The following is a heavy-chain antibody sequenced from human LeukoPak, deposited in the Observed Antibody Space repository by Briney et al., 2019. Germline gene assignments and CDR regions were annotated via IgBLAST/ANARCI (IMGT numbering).Heavy chain of an antibody. CDR1: GFPLSNNP. D-gene: IGHD2-2*01. V-gene: IGHV3-48*01. J-gene: IGHJ4*02. CDR3: ARDGGKGYEIYY. Sequence: GGSLRLSCVVSGFPLSNNPMNWVRQAPGKGLEWVSYISTAITTTYYAESVKGRFTISRDNAKNSLYLQMNSLRVEDTAVYYCARDGGKGYEIYYWGQRTLVTFSS. CDR2: ISTAITTT.